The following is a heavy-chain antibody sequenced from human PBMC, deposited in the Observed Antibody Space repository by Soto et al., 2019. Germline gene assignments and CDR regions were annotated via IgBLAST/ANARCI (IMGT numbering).Heavy chain of an antibody. CDR1: GGSISSYY. Sequence: SETLSLTCTVSGGSISSYYWSWIRQPPGKGLEWIGYIYYSGSTNYNPSLKSRVTISVDTSKNQFSLKLSSVTAADTAVYHCARHDEQWLDGYFQHWGQGTLVTVSS. D-gene: IGHD6-19*01. J-gene: IGHJ1*01. V-gene: IGHV4-59*08. CDR3: ARHDEQWLDGYFQH. CDR2: IYYSGST.